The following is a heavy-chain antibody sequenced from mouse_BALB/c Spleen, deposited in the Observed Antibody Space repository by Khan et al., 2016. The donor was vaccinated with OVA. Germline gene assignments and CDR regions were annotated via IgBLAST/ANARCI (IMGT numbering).Heavy chain of an antibody. Sequence: VELVESGAELARPGASVKMSCKASGYTFTSYTIHWIKERPGQGLEWIGYINPSNGYTNYNQKFKDKVTLTTDKSSNTAYLQLTSLTSDDSAASNGVRDGAYHRNDGWFAYWGQGTLVTVSA. V-gene: IGHV1-4*01. CDR2: INPSNGYT. D-gene: IGHD2-14*01. CDR3: VRDGAYHRNDGWFAY. CDR1: GYTFTSYT. J-gene: IGHJ3*01.